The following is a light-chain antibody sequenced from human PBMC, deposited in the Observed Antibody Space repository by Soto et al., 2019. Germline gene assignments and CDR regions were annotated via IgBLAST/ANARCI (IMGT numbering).Light chain of an antibody. Sequence: QSALTQPPSASGSPGQSVTISCTGTSSDVGSYNYVSWYQQYPGKAPKLMIYEISKRPSGVPDRFSGSKSGNTASLTVSGLQAEDEADYYCSSYAGSNKLVFGGGTKLTVL. CDR2: EIS. CDR1: SSDVGSYNY. J-gene: IGLJ2*01. CDR3: SSYAGSNKLV. V-gene: IGLV2-8*01.